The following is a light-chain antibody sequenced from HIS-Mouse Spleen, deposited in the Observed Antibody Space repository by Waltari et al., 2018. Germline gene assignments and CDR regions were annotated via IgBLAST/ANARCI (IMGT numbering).Light chain of an antibody. CDR1: SRSVGSYDL. Sequence: SALTQPASVFGSPGQSITISCSGASRSVGSYDLVSWYQQHPGKAPKLMIYEGSKRHSGVSNRFSGSKSGNTASLTISGLQAEDEAYYYCCSYAGSSTVVFGGGTKLTVL. CDR3: CSYAGSSTVV. CDR2: EGS. V-gene: IGLV2-23*01. J-gene: IGLJ2*01.